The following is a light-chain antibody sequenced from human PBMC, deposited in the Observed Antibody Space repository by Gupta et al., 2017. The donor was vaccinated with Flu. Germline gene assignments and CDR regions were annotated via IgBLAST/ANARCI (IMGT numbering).Light chain of an antibody. Sequence: SDVGNYNLVSWYQQHPGKAPKLMIYEVSKRPSGVSNRFSGSKSANTASLTISGLQAEDEADYYCCSYAGSSTFDWVFGGGTKLTVL. V-gene: IGLV2-23*02. CDR2: EVS. CDR1: SDVGNYNL. CDR3: CSYAGSSTFDWV. J-gene: IGLJ3*02.